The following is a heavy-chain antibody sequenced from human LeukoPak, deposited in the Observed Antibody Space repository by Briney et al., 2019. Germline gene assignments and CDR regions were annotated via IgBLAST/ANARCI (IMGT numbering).Heavy chain of an antibody. CDR1: GYTFTSYY. V-gene: IGHV1-46*01. J-gene: IGHJ5*02. CDR3: ATVHPYCGGDCYPFDP. D-gene: IGHD2-21*02. CDR2: INPSGGST. Sequence: VASVKVSCKASGYTFTSYYMHWVRQAPGQRLEWMGIINPSGGSTSYAQKFQGRVTMTEDTSTDTAYMELSSLRSEDTAVYYCATVHPYCGGDCYPFDPWGQGTLVTVSS.